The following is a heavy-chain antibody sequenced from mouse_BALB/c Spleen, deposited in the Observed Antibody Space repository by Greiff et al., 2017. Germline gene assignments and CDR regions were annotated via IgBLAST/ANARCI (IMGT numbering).Heavy chain of an antibody. V-gene: IGHV1-69*02. D-gene: IGHD2-1*01. CDR2: IDPSDSYT. J-gene: IGHJ2*01. CDR3: ARGGNCGGYFDY. Sequence: QVQLQQPGAELVKPGASVKLSCKASGYTFTSYWMHWVKQRPGQGLEWIGEIDPSDSYTNYNQKFKGKATLTVDKSSSTAYMQLSSLTSEDSAVYYCARGGNCGGYFDYWGQGTTLTVSA. CDR1: GYTFTSYW.